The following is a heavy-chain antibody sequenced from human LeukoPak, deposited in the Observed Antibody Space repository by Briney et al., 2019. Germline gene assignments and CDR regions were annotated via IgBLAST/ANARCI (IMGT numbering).Heavy chain of an antibody. D-gene: IGHD3-10*01. Sequence: ASVKVSCKASGYTFTSYGISWVRQAPGQGLEWMGWISAYNGNTNYAQKLQGRVTMTTDTSTSTAYMELRSLRSDDTAVYYCARGLITMVRRALDRYYGMDVWGQGTTVTVSS. CDR2: ISAYNGNT. V-gene: IGHV1-18*01. CDR3: ARGLITMVRRALDRYYGMDV. CDR1: GYTFTSYG. J-gene: IGHJ6*02.